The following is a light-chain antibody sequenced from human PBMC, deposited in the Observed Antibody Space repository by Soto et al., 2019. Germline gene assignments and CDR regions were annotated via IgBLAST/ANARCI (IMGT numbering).Light chain of an antibody. CDR2: KAS. Sequence: DIQMTQSPSTLSASVGDRVTITCRASQSISSWLAWFQQKPGKAPKLLIYKASTLQAGVPSRFSGSGSGTEFTLTLSCLQPDDFATYYCQQYNSYSPVTFGPGTKVDI. V-gene: IGKV1-5*03. CDR1: QSISSW. CDR3: QQYNSYSPVT. J-gene: IGKJ3*01.